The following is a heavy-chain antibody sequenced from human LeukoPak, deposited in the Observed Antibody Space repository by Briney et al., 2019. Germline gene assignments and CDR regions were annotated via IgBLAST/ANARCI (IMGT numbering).Heavy chain of an antibody. CDR3: ARDEGAYGF. Sequence: PGGSLRLSCAASGFTFSSYRMHWVRQVPGRGLVWVSHIDSDGSGTTYADSVKGRFTISRDNARNTLYLQMNSLRDEDTAVYYCARDEGAYGFWGQGTMVTVSS. CDR2: IDSDGSGT. V-gene: IGHV3-74*01. CDR1: GFTFSSYR. D-gene: IGHD3-10*01. J-gene: IGHJ3*01.